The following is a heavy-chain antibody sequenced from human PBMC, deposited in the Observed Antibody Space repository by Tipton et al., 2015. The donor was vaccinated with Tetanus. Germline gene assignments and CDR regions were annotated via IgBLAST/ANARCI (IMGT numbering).Heavy chain of an antibody. CDR3: ARDQRLSASYAGWFDS. V-gene: IGHV4-59*01. Sequence: TLSLTCTVSGGSISGYFWTWIRQPPGKGLECIGYVYYTGSTNRNPPFESRVTGSVDTSKNQISLKLRSVTAADTAVYYCARDQRLSASYAGWFDSWGQGTLVTVSS. CDR1: GGSISGYF. D-gene: IGHD1-26*01. J-gene: IGHJ5*01. CDR2: VYYTGST.